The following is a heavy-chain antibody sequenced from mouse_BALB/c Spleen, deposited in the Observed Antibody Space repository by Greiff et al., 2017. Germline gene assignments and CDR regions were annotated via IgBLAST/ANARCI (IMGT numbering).Heavy chain of an antibody. CDR1: GFSLSTSGMG. Sequence: QVTLKESGPGILQPSQTLSLTCSFSGFSLSTSGMGVSWIRQPSGKGLEWLAHIYWDDDKRYNPSLKSRLTISKDTSRNQVFLKITSVDTADTATYYCARRDDAFYYAMDYWGQGTSVTVSS. CDR3: ARRDDAFYYAMDY. J-gene: IGHJ4*01. V-gene: IGHV8-12*01. CDR2: IYWDDDK. D-gene: IGHD2-3*01.